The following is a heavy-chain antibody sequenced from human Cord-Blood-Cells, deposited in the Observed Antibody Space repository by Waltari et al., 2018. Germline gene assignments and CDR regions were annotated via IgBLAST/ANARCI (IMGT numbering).Heavy chain of an antibody. Sequence: QVQLVQSGAEVKKPGASVTVSCEAPGSTFTSYDINWLRQATGQGLEWMGWMNPNSGNTGYAQKFQGRVTITRNTSISTAYMELSSLRSEDTAVYYCARGSITIFGVVNAFDIWGQGTMVTVSS. V-gene: IGHV1-8*03. CDR3: ARGSITIFGVVNAFDI. J-gene: IGHJ3*02. D-gene: IGHD3-3*01. CDR1: GSTFTSYD. CDR2: MNPNSGNT.